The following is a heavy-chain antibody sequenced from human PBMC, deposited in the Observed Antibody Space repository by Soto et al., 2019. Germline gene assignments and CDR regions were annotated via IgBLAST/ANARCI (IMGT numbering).Heavy chain of an antibody. Sequence: GASVKVSCKASGYTFTSYYINWVRQATGQGLEWMGWMNPNSGNTGYAQKFQGRVTMTRNTSISTAYMELSSLRSEDTAVYYCAAENYDILTGPTAWFDPWGQGTLVTVSS. J-gene: IGHJ5*02. CDR3: AAENYDILTGPTAWFDP. V-gene: IGHV1-8*01. CDR1: GYTFTSYY. D-gene: IGHD3-9*01. CDR2: MNPNSGNT.